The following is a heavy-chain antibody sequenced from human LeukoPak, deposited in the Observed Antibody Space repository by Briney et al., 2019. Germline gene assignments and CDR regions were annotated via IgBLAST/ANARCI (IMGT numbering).Heavy chain of an antibody. CDR1: GYTFTMYY. Sequence: ASVKVSCKASGYTFTMYYIHWVRQAPGQGLEWMGMINPSDGATTYAQRFQGRVTMTRDMSTTTVYMDLRSLRSDDTAVYFCAREQSGGLSGNLGGLFASYYTYYYMDVWGRGTAVTVSS. V-gene: IGHV1-46*01. D-gene: IGHD3-16*01. CDR3: AREQSGGLSGNLGGLFASYYTYYYMDV. CDR2: INPSDGAT. J-gene: IGHJ6*03.